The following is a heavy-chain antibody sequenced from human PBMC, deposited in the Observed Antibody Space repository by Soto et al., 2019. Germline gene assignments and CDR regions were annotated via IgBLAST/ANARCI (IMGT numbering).Heavy chain of an antibody. CDR2: IKYSGTT. D-gene: IGHD1-26*01. V-gene: IGHV4-39*07. CDR1: GGSLSRSRCH. J-gene: IGHJ4*02. Sequence: SETLSLTCTVSGGSLSRSRCHWGWIRQPPGKGLEWIASIKYSGTTFYNPSLKSRVTLSVDTSKNQFSLNLNSVTAADTAVYYCAREYPVHSAYFDYWGQGILVTVSS. CDR3: AREYPVHSAYFDY.